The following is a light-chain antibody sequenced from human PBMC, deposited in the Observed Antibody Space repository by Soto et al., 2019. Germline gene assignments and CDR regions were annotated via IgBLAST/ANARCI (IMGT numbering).Light chain of an antibody. V-gene: IGKV3-20*01. CDR1: QSVSSSY. CDR3: QQDGSSLFT. CDR2: GAS. Sequence: EIVLTQSPGTLSLSPGERATLSCRASQSVSSSYLAWYQQKPGQAPRLLIYGASSRATGIPDRFSGSGSGTEFTLTISRLEPEDFAVYYCQQDGSSLFTFGPGTKVDIK. J-gene: IGKJ3*01.